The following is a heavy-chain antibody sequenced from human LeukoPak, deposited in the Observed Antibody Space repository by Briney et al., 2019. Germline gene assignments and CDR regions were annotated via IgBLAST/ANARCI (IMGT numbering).Heavy chain of an antibody. D-gene: IGHD3-10*01. CDR2: IIPILGIA. Sequence: GASAKVSCKASGGTFSSYAISWVRRAAGQGLEWMGRIIPILGIANYAQKFQGRVTITSDKSTSTAYMELSSLRSEDTAVYYCARDHIGLRGVIILPENWFDPWGQGTLVTVSS. J-gene: IGHJ5*02. V-gene: IGHV1-69*04. CDR3: ARDHIGLRGVIILPENWFDP. CDR1: GGTFSSYA.